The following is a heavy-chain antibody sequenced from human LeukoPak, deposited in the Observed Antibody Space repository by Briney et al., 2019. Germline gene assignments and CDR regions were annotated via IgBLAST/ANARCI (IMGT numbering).Heavy chain of an antibody. Sequence: GGSLRLSCAATGFAFSNFAISWVRQAPGKGLEWVSAMSGSGDGTYYADSVKGRFTISRDNSKNTLYLQMNSLRAEDTAVYYCAKMMGQRLYDYCMDVWGKGTTVTVSS. D-gene: IGHD3-16*01. CDR3: AKMMGQRLYDYCMDV. CDR2: MSGSGDGT. CDR1: GFAFSNFA. J-gene: IGHJ6*03. V-gene: IGHV3-23*01.